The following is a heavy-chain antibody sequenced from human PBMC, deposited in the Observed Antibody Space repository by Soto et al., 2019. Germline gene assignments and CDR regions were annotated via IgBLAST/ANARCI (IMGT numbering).Heavy chain of an antibody. V-gene: IGHV1-8*01. Sequence: ASVKVSCKASGYTFTSYDINWVRQATGQGLEWMGWMNPNSGNTGYAQKFQGRVTMTRNTSISTAYMELSSLRSEDTAVYYCASGHRIVVVTAIKYYSDYWGQGTLVTVSS. CDR2: MNPNSGNT. CDR1: GYTFTSYD. CDR3: ASGHRIVVVTAIKYYSDY. D-gene: IGHD2-21*02. J-gene: IGHJ4*02.